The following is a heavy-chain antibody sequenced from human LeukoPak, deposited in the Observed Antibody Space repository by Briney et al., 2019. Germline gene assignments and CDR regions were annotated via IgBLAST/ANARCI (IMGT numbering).Heavy chain of an antibody. CDR3: ASYYDILTGYYTREGDDAFDI. CDR2: INPNSGGT. J-gene: IGHJ3*02. CDR1: GYTFTGYY. V-gene: IGHV1-2*02. Sequence: ASVKVSCKASGYTFTGYYMHWVRQAPGQGLEWMGWINPNSGGTNYAQTFQGRVTMTRDTSISTAYMELSRLRSDDTAVYYCASYYDILTGYYTREGDDAFDIWGQGTMVTVSS. D-gene: IGHD3-9*01.